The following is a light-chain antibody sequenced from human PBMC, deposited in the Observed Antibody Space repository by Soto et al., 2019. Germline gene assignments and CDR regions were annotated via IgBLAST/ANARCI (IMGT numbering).Light chain of an antibody. V-gene: IGKV3D-15*01. CDR2: DIS. CDR1: QSVSSN. CDR3: QRYNNWPLT. Sequence: EIVMTQSPATLSVSPGERATLSCRASQSVSSNLAWYQQKPGQAPSLLIYDISARATGIPTRFSGSGSGTEFTLTISSLQSEDFAVYYCQRYNNWPLTFGGGTKVESK. J-gene: IGKJ4*01.